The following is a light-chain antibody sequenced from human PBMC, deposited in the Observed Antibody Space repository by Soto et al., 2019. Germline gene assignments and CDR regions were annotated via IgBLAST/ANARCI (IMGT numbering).Light chain of an antibody. Sequence: EIVLTQSPGTLSLSPGERATLSCRASQTVSSNYLAWYQQKPGQPPRLLIYGASSRATGISDRFSGSGSGTDFTLTISRLEPEDFAVYYCQQYGTSLFTFGPGTKVNIK. CDR1: QTVSSNY. J-gene: IGKJ3*01. CDR3: QQYGTSLFT. V-gene: IGKV3-20*01. CDR2: GAS.